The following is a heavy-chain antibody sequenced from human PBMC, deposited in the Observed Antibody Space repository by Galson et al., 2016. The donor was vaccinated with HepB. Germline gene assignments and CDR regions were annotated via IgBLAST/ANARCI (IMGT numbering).Heavy chain of an antibody. V-gene: IGHV4-34*01. D-gene: IGHD2-2*01. CDR3: ARGPPEGCGSGTCYLGAFDL. CDR2: INHSGST. CDR1: GGSFSGYY. Sequence: ETLSLTCAVYGGSFSGYYWSWIRQPPGKGLEWIGEINHSGSTNYNPSLKSRVTISVDPSNNQFSLKLGSVTAADTAVYYCARGPPEGCGSGTCYLGAFDLWGQGTLVTVSS. J-gene: IGHJ3*01.